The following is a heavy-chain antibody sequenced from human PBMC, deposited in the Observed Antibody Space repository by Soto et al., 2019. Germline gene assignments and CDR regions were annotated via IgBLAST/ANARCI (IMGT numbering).Heavy chain of an antibody. V-gene: IGHV3-30*18. CDR2: ISYDGSNK. CDR1: GFSFSSYG. CDR3: AKDLFSGGSYPNWFDP. Sequence: QVQLVESGGGVAQPGRSLRLSCAASGFSFSSYGMHWVRQAPGKGLEWVALISYDGSNKFYADSVKGRFTISRDNSKNTLYLQVNSLRAEDTAVYYCAKDLFSGGSYPNWFDPWGQGTLVTVSS. D-gene: IGHD1-26*01. J-gene: IGHJ5*02.